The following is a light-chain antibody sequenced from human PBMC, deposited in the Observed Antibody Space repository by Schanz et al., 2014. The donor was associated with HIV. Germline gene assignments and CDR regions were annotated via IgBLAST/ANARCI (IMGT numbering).Light chain of an antibody. J-gene: IGKJ4*01. Sequence: EIVLTQSPGSLSLSPGGRATLSCGASQSLSSAYLAWYQQKRAQPPRLVIYATSTRAAGIPDRFSGTGSGTDFTLTISRLEPEDYAVYYCQYFGNSGGTFGGGTKVEIK. V-gene: IGKV3-20*01. CDR2: ATS. CDR1: QSLSSAY. CDR3: QYFGNSGGT.